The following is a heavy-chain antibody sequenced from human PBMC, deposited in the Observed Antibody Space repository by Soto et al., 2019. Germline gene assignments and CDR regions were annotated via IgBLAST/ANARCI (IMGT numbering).Heavy chain of an antibody. J-gene: IGHJ6*02. D-gene: IGHD3-10*01. V-gene: IGHV1-8*01. Sequence: ASVKVSCKASGYTFTSYDINWVRRATGQGLEWMGWMNPNSGNKGYEQKFQGRVTMTRNLSISTSYMELSSLISEDTAVFYFARGEHYYGWGGGGYYGMDVWGQGTTVTV. CDR3: ARGEHYYGWGGGGYYGMDV. CDR2: MNPNSGNK. CDR1: GYTFTSYD.